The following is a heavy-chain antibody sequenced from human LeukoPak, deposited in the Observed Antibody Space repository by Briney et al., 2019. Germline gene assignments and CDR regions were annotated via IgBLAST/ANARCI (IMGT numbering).Heavy chain of an antibody. J-gene: IGHJ4*02. V-gene: IGHV3-72*01. CDR2: SRNKAQSYTT. CDR1: GFRFSDHY. CDR3: ARAAAGLFNYYFDY. D-gene: IGHD6-13*01. Sequence: QPGGSTRLFCTASGFRFSDHYMDWVRQAPGKGLEWVGRSRNKAQSYTTEFAASVKGRFTISRDDSKNALFLQMNSLKTEDTAVYYCARAAAGLFNYYFDYWGQGTLVTVSS.